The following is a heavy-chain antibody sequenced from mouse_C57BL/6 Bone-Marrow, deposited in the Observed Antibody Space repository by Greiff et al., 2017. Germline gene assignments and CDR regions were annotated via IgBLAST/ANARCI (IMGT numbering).Heavy chain of an antibody. Sequence: QVQLQQPGAELVKPGASVKLSCKASGYTFTSYWMQWVKQRPGQGLEWIGEIDPSDSYPNYNQKFKGKATLTVDTSSSTAYMQLSSLTSEDSAVYYCARYEMDYWGQGTSVTVSS. CDR3: ARYEMDY. D-gene: IGHD2-3*01. J-gene: IGHJ4*01. CDR1: GYTFTSYW. CDR2: IDPSDSYP. V-gene: IGHV1-50*01.